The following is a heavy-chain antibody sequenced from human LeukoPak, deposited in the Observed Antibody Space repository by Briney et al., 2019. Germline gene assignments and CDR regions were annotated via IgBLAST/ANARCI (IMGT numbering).Heavy chain of an antibody. Sequence: LSLTCTVSGGSISSSSYYWGWVRQAPGKGLEWISYIGIDSGNTNYADSVKGRFTISGDKAKNSLYLQMNSLRVEDTAVYYCARDYKYAFDNWGQGTTVTVSS. V-gene: IGHV3-11*06. CDR3: ARDYKYAFDN. CDR2: IGIDSGNT. J-gene: IGHJ4*03. D-gene: IGHD5-24*01. CDR1: GGSISSSSYY.